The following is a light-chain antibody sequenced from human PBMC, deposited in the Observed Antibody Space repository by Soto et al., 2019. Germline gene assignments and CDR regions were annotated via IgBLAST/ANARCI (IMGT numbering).Light chain of an antibody. CDR3: SSYTSSRTLV. V-gene: IGLV2-14*01. J-gene: IGLJ1*01. CDR1: SSDVGAYNY. CDR2: EVS. Sequence: QSALTQPASVSLSPGQSITISCTGTSSDVGAYNYVSWYQQHPGKAPKLMIYEVSNRPSGVSHRFSGSKSDNTASLTISGLQTDDEADYYCSSYTSSRTLVFGTGTKVTVL.